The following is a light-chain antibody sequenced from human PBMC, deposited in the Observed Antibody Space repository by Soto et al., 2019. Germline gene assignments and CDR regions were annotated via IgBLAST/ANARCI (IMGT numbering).Light chain of an antibody. V-gene: IGKV3-15*01. CDR2: GAS. Sequence: EIVMTQSPATLSVSPGERATLSCRASQSVSNNLAWYQKKPGQAPRLLIYGASTRATGIQARFSGSGSGTEFTLTISTLQSEDFAVYDCQQYNNWWTFGQGTRVDI. CDR1: QSVSNN. J-gene: IGKJ1*01. CDR3: QQYNNWWT.